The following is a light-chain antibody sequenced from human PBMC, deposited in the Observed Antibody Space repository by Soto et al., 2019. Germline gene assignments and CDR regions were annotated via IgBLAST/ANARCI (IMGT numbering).Light chain of an antibody. V-gene: IGKV4-1*01. J-gene: IGKJ1*01. CDR1: QSILYSSNNKNY. CDR3: QQYYSTPCT. Sequence: DIVMTQSPASLAVSLGERATINCKSSQSILYSSNNKNYVGWLQQKPGQPPKLLIYWASARESGVPDRFSGSGSGTDFTLTISSLQAEDVAVYYCQQYYSTPCTFGQGTKVEIK. CDR2: WAS.